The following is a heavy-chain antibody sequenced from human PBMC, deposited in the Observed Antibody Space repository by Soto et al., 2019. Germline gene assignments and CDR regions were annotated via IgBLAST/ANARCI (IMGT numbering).Heavy chain of an antibody. CDR2: IKEDGAEK. Sequence: VHLVESGGGLVQPGGSLRLSCAASGFTFSSCWMSWVRQAPGKGLEWVANIKEDGAEKYYIASVKGRFTISRDNAENTLYLQMNSLRAEDSAVYYCARERGLDYWGQGILVTVSS. CDR1: GFTFSSCW. V-gene: IGHV3-7*05. J-gene: IGHJ4*02. CDR3: ARERGLDY.